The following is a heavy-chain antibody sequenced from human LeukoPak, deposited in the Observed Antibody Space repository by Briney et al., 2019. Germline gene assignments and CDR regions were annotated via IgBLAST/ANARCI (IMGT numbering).Heavy chain of an antibody. CDR3: ARVAQYYYDSSGYYCPDY. D-gene: IGHD3-22*01. Sequence: GGSLRLSCAASGFIFSAYTMDWVRQAPGKGLEWVSSISSSSTYKYYADSVKGRYTISRDNAQNSVYLQMNSLRAEDTAVYYCARVAQYYYDSSGYYCPDYWGQGTLVTVSS. CDR2: ISSSSTYK. J-gene: IGHJ4*02. V-gene: IGHV3-21*01. CDR1: GFIFSAYT.